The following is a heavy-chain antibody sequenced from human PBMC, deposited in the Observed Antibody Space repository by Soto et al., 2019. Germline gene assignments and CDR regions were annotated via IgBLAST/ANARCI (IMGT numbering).Heavy chain of an antibody. D-gene: IGHD1-26*01. CDR1: GCSIDSSDFY. CDR2: TYYRRNT. Sequence: QLQLKESGTGLVKPSETLSLTCSVSGCSIDSSDFYWVWVRQGPGEGLEWIGCTYYRRNTYYISFLRTLVTLAVDRSKNQFSLWLCSGTAADSALYYCARNGHWDPFEAWGQGTLVTGFS. J-gene: IGHJ5*02. CDR3: ARNGHWDPFEA. V-gene: IGHV4-39*01.